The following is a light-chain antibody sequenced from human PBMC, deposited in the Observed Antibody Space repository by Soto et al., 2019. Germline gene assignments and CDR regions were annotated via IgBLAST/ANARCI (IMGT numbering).Light chain of an antibody. V-gene: IGKV3-11*01. CDR3: QQRNDWVT. CDR1: QSIRNY. Sequence: EIVMTQSPATLSVSPGERATLSCRASQSIRNYLAWYQQKPGQAPRLLIYDASNRATGIPPRFSGSGSGTDFILTISSLEPEDSGVYYCQQRNDWVTFGGGTKVDIK. CDR2: DAS. J-gene: IGKJ4*01.